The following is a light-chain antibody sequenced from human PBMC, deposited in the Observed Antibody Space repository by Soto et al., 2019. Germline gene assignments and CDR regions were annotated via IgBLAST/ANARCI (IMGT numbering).Light chain of an antibody. CDR3: QQYNNWPSWT. CDR1: QSISSN. V-gene: IGKV3-15*01. CDR2: GAS. J-gene: IGKJ1*01. Sequence: EKVMTQSPATLSVSPGDRATLSCRASQSISSNLAWYQQKPGQAPRLLIYGASTRATGIPARFSGSGSGTEFTLTISSLQSEDFAVYYCQQYNNWPSWTFGQGTKVEIK.